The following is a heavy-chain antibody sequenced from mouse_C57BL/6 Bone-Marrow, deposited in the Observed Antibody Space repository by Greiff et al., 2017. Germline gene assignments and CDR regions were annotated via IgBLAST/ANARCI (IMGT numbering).Heavy chain of an antibody. J-gene: IGHJ4*01. V-gene: IGHV5-4*01. CDR3: ARDLPTNY. CDR2: ISDGGSYT. Sequence: EVMLVESGGGLVKPGGSLKLSCAASGFTFSSYAMSWVRQTPEKRLEWVATISDGGSYTYYPDNVKGRFTISRDNAKNNLYLQMSHLKSEDTAMYYCARDLPTNYWGQGTSVTVSS. CDR1: GFTFSSYA.